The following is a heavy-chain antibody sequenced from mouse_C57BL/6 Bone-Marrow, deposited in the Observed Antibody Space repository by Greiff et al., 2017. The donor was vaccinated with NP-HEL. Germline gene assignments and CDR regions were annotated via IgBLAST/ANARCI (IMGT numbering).Heavy chain of an antibody. D-gene: IGHD1-1*01. Sequence: QVQLKESGPELVKPGASVKISCKASGYTFTDYYINWVKQRPGQGLEWIGWIFPGSGSTYYNEKFKGKATLTVDKSSSTAYMLLSSLTSEDSAVYFCARGDYYGSSYEGDWYFDVWGTGTTVTVSS. CDR3: ARGDYYGSSYEGDWYFDV. CDR2: IFPGSGST. J-gene: IGHJ1*03. CDR1: GYTFTDYY. V-gene: IGHV1-75*01.